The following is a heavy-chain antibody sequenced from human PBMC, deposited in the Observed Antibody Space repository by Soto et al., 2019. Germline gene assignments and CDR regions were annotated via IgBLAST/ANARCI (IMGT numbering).Heavy chain of an antibody. J-gene: IGHJ3*02. Sequence: GGSLRLSCAASGFTFSGSAMHWGRQASGKGLEWVGRIRSKANSYATAYAASVKGRFTISRDDSKNTAYLQMNSLKTEDTAVYYCTRLSIDDFWSGPDAFDIWGQGTMVTVSS. CDR2: IRSKANSYAT. CDR1: GFTFSGSA. CDR3: TRLSIDDFWSGPDAFDI. D-gene: IGHD3-3*01. V-gene: IGHV3-73*01.